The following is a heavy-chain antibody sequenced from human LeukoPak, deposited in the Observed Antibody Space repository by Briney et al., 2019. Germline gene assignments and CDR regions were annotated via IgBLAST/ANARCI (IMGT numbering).Heavy chain of an antibody. CDR1: GYSISTSYY. CDR2: IYHSGNT. CDR3: ARAGYGDSDFDY. V-gene: IGHV4-38-2*02. Sequence: SETLSLTCTVSGYSISTSYYWGWIRQPPGKGLEWIGSIYHSGNTYYNPSLKSRVTISVDTSKNQFSLKLNSVTAADTAVYYCARAGYGDSDFDYWGQGTLDTVSS. D-gene: IGHD4-17*01. J-gene: IGHJ4*02.